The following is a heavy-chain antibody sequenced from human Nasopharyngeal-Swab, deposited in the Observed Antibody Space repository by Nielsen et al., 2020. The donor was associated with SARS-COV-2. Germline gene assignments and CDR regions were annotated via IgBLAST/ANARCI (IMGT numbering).Heavy chain of an antibody. CDR2: IHHSRGT. V-gene: IGHV4-4*02. CDR3: TRGGVWRFDY. CDR1: GASINNDRW. J-gene: IGHJ4*02. Sequence: SETLSLTCTVSGASINNDRWWTWVRQPPGKGLEYIGEIHHSRGTNFNPSLKGRVTMSVDKFKNQFSLKLNSVTAADTAMYFCTRGGVWRFDYWGQGTLVTVSS. D-gene: IGHD3-16*01.